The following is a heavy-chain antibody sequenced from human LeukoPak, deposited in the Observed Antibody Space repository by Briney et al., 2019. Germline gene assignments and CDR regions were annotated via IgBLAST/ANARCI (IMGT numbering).Heavy chain of an antibody. D-gene: IGHD2-2*01. CDR3: ATVGGFCPSSNCYAYFDY. CDR1: GFTFSGFE. V-gene: IGHV3-23*01. CDR2: LTGDGTGT. J-gene: IGHJ4*02. Sequence: PGGSLRLSCVASGFTFSGFEMNWVRQAPGKGLEWVSILTGDGTGTVYADSVKGRFSISRDISTNTLYLQMTSLGVDDAALYYCATVGGFCPSSNCYAYFDYWGQGSPVTVSS.